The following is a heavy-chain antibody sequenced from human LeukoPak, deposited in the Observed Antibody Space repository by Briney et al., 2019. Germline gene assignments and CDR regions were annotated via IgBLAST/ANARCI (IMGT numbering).Heavy chain of an antibody. Sequence: PGGSLRLSCAASGFTVSSNYMSWVRQAPGKGLEWVSVIYSGGSTYYADSVKGRFTISRDNAKNTLYLQMNSLRAEDTAVYYCAREWVYCSSTSCYTPYGFDYWGQGTLVTVSS. CDR3: AREWVYCSSTSCYTPYGFDY. CDR1: GFTVSSNY. J-gene: IGHJ4*02. CDR2: IYSGGST. D-gene: IGHD2-2*02. V-gene: IGHV3-53*01.